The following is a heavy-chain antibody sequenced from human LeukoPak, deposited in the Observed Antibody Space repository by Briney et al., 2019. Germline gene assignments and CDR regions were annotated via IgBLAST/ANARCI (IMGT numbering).Heavy chain of an antibody. CDR3: ASEENPAFYYYDSSGSAGY. CDR1: GFTFSSYA. V-gene: IGHV3-30*01. CDR2: IPYDGSNK. D-gene: IGHD3-22*01. J-gene: IGHJ4*02. Sequence: GGSLRLSCAASGFTFSSYAMHWVRQAPGKGLEWVPVIPYDGSNKYYADSVKGRFTISRHTSKNKLYLQMNSLRAEDTAVSYCASEENPAFYYYDSSGSAGYWGRGPLVTVSS.